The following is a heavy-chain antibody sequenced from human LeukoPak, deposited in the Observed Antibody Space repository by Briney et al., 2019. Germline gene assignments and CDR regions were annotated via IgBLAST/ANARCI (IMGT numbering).Heavy chain of an antibody. CDR3: ARAVAGRMGRYYYMDV. V-gene: IGHV1-2*02. D-gene: IGHD6-19*01. J-gene: IGHJ6*03. Sequence: ASVKVSCKASGYTFTGYYMHWVRQAPGQGLEWMGWINPNSGGTNYAQKFQGRVTMTRDTSISTAYMELSRLRSDDTAVYYCARAVAGRMGRYYYMDVWGKGTTVTVSS. CDR2: INPNSGGT. CDR1: GYTFTGYY.